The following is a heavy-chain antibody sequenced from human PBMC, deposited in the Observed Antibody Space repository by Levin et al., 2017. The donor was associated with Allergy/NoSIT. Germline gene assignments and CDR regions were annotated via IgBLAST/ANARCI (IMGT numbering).Heavy chain of an antibody. J-gene: IGHJ4*02. Sequence: SETLSLTCTVSGGSISSGGYYWSWIRQHPGKGLEWIGYIYYSGSTYYNPSLKSRVTISVDTSKNQFSLKLSSVTAADTAVYYCARESTLLPGWNYFDYWGQGTLVTVSS. CDR3: ARESTLLPGWNYFDY. CDR2: IYYSGST. D-gene: IGHD2-15*01. CDR1: GGSISSGGYY. V-gene: IGHV4-31*03.